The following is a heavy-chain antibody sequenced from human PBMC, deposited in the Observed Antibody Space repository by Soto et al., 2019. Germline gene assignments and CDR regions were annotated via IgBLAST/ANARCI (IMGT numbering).Heavy chain of an antibody. CDR3: VSQRTSVLTQAYFDY. Sequence: PSETLSLTCAVYGGSFSGYYWSWIRQPPGKGLEWIGEIYHSGRTYYNSSVKSRVTISVDTSKNQFSLNLNSVTASDTAVYYCVSQRTSVLTQAYFDYWGPGALVTVSS. D-gene: IGHD2-8*01. CDR2: IYHSGRT. J-gene: IGHJ4*02. V-gene: IGHV4-34*01. CDR1: GGSFSGYY.